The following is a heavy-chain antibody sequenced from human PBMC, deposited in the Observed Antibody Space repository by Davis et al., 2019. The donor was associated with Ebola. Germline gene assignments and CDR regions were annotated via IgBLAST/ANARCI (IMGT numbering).Heavy chain of an antibody. CDR3: AKTYGIAARPDYYYYGMDV. CDR1: GFTFSSYG. V-gene: IGHV3-33*06. J-gene: IGHJ6*02. Sequence: GESLKISCAASGFTFSSYGMHWVRQAPGKGLEWLAVIWYDGSNKYYAASVKGRFTISRDNSKNTLYLQMNSMRAEDTAVYYCAKTYGIAARPDYYYYGMDVWGQGTTVTVSS. CDR2: IWYDGSNK. D-gene: IGHD6-6*01.